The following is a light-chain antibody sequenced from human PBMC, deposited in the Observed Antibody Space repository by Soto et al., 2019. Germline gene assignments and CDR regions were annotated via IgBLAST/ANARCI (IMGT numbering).Light chain of an antibody. CDR3: GAWDNSLDGYV. Sequence: QSVLTQPPSASGTPGQRVTISCSGSSSNIGSHTVNWYQQLPGTAPKLLIYRNSQRPSGVPDRFSASKSGTSASLAISGLQSEDEADYYCGAWDNSLDGYVFGTGTKVTVL. J-gene: IGLJ1*01. V-gene: IGLV1-44*01. CDR2: RNS. CDR1: SSNIGSHT.